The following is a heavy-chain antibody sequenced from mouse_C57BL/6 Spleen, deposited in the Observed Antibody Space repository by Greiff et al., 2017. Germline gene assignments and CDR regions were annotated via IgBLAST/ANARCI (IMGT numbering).Heavy chain of an antibody. J-gene: IGHJ1*03. D-gene: IGHD1-1*01. V-gene: IGHV1-64*01. CDR3: ARSGITTVVDWYFDV. CDR1: GYTFTSYW. CDR2: IHPNSGST. Sequence: QVQLQQPGAELVKPGASVKLSCKASGYTFTSYWMHWVKQRPGQGLEWIGMIHPNSGSTNYNEKFKSKATLTVDKSSSTAYMQLSSLTSEDSAVYYCARSGITTVVDWYFDVWGTGTTVTVSS.